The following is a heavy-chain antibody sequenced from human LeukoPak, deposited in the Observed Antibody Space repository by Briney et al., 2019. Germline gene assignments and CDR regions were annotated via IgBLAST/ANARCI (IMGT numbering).Heavy chain of an antibody. Sequence: TSETLSLTCAVYGGSFSGYYWSWIRQPPGKGLEWIGEINHSGSTNYNPSLKSRVTISVDTSKNQFSLKLSSVTAADTAVYYCARDHSIVPNWYFDLWGRGTLVTVSS. CDR3: ARDHSIVPNWYFDL. J-gene: IGHJ2*01. D-gene: IGHD2-2*01. CDR1: GGSFSGYY. V-gene: IGHV4-34*01. CDR2: INHSGST.